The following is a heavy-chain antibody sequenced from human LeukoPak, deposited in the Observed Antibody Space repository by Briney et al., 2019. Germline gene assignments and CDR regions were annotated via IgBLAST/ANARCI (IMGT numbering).Heavy chain of an antibody. J-gene: IGHJ5*02. CDR1: GFTFSNYA. V-gene: IGHV3-30-3*01. CDR2: ISYDGRNK. Sequence: GGSLRLSCAAPGFTFSNYAMDWVRQAPGKGLEWVAVISYDGRNKYYADSVKGRFTISRDNSKNTLYLQMNSLRAEDTALYYCARDKARQQLVENWFDPWGQGTLVTVSS. CDR3: ARDKARQQLVENWFDP. D-gene: IGHD6-13*01.